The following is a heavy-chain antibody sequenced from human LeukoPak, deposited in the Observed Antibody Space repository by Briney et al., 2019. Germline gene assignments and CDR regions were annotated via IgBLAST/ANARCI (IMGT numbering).Heavy chain of an antibody. J-gene: IGHJ4*02. V-gene: IGHV3-23*01. Sequence: GGSLRLSCAASGFTFSSYGMHWVRQAPGKGLEWVSAISGSGGSTYYADSVKGRFTISRDNSKNTLYLQMNSLRAEDTAVYYCAKEVRYCSGGSCEDYWGQGTLVTVSS. CDR1: GFTFSSYG. CDR2: ISGSGGST. CDR3: AKEVRYCSGGSCEDY. D-gene: IGHD2-15*01.